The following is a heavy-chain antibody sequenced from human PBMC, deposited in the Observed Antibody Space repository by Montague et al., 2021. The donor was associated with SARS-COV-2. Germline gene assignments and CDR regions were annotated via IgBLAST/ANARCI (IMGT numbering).Heavy chain of an antibody. V-gene: IGHV4-34*01. D-gene: IGHD5-24*01. CDR2: ITHTGNR. J-gene: IGHJ6*02. Sequence: SETLSLTCAVYGGSSTNYFWTWIRQTPAKGLEWIGEITHTGNRDFNPSLKSRVILSVDKSKSQFSLKLTSVTAADTGVYYCARGTGQQLVYSCVYYGMDIWGQGTTVSVSS. CDR3: ARGTGQQLVYSCVYYGMDI. CDR1: GGSSTNYF.